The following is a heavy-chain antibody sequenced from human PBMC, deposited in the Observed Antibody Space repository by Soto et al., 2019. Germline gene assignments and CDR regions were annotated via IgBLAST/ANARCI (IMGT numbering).Heavy chain of an antibody. J-gene: IGHJ4*02. CDR3: ARDIGHRSGWNSDY. Sequence: PGGSLRLSCAASGFTFSSYSMNWVRQAPGKGLEWVSSISSSSSYIYYADSVKGRFTISRDNAKNSLYLQMNSLRAEDTAVYYCARDIGHRSGWNSDYWGQGTLVTVSS. CDR1: GFTFSSYS. V-gene: IGHV3-21*01. CDR2: ISSSSSYI. D-gene: IGHD6-19*01.